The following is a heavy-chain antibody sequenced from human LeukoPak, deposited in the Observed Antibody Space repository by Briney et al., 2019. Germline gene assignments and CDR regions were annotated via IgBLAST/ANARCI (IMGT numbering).Heavy chain of an antibody. J-gene: IGHJ3*02. V-gene: IGHV1-2*02. CDR1: GYTFTGYY. CDR2: INPNSGGT. D-gene: IGHD6-6*01. CDR3: AKSIAARRDAFDI. Sequence: GASVKVSCKASGYTFTGYYMHWVRQAPGQGLEWMGWINPNSGGTNYAQKFRGRVTMTRDTSISTAYMELSRLRSDDTAVYYCAKSIAARRDAFDIWGQGTMVTVSS.